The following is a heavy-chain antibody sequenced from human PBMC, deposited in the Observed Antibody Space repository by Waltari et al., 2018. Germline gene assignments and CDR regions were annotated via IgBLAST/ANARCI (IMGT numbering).Heavy chain of an antibody. Sequence: QLQLQESGPGLVKPSETLSLTCTVSGGSISSSSYYWGWIRQPPGKGLEWIGSIYYSRSTYYNPSLKSRVTISVDTSKNQFSLKLGSVTAADTAVYYCARPDCSSTSCYVDYWGQGTLVTVSS. CDR2: IYYSRST. D-gene: IGHD2-2*01. J-gene: IGHJ4*02. V-gene: IGHV4-39*07. CDR3: ARPDCSSTSCYVDY. CDR1: GGSISSSSYY.